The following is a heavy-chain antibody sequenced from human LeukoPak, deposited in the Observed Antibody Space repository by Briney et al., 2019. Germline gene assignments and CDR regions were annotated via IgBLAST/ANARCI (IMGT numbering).Heavy chain of an antibody. CDR1: GFTFSGYT. J-gene: IGHJ1*01. CDR2: ISSDGRYK. V-gene: IGHV3-30*04. CDR3: ARARSIVGVSPFQH. Sequence: GGSLRLSCAASGFTFSGYTMHWVRQAPGKGLEWVAFISSDGRYKSHADSVKGRCTISRDNSKNTLYLQMNSLRPEDTAVYYCARARSIVGVSPFQHWGQGTLVTVSS. D-gene: IGHD1-26*01.